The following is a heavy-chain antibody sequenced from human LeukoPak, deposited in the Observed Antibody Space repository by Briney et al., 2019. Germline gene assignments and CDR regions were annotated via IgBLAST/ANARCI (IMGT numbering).Heavy chain of an antibody. J-gene: IGHJ5*02. CDR1: GYSITSGNY. CDR2: IHPSEPT. Sequence: SETLSLTCYVSGYSITSGNYWGWIRQSPGKGLEWIGSIHPSEPTYYNLSLKSRLTISIDTSKNLFSLRLNSVTASDTAVYYCARKNDYGEVRGFDPWGQGTLVTVSS. D-gene: IGHD4/OR15-4a*01. CDR3: ARKNDYGEVRGFDP. V-gene: IGHV4-38-2*01.